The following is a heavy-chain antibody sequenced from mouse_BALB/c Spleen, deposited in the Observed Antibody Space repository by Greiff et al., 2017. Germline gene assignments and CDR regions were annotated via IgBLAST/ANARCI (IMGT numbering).Heavy chain of an antibody. V-gene: IGHV14-3*02. CDR3: ARQQHGLRGAMDY. Sequence: EVKLMESGAELVKPGASVKLSCTASGFNIKDTYMHWVKQRPEQGLEWIGRIDPANGNTKYDPKFQGKATITADTSSNTAYLQLSSLTSEATAVYYCARQQHGLRGAMDYWGQGTSVTVSS. J-gene: IGHJ4*01. CDR2: IDPANGNT. D-gene: IGHD3-1*01. CDR1: GFNIKDTY.